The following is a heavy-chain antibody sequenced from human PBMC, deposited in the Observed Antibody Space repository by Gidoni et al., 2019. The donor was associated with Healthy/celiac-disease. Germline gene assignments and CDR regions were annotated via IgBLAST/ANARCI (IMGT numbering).Heavy chain of an antibody. D-gene: IGHD2-2*01. CDR1: GFTFSSYA. CDR2: ISGSGGST. Sequence: EVQLLESGGGLVQPGGSLRLSCAASGFTFSSYAMSWVRQAPGKGLEWVSAISGSGGSTYYADSVKGRFTISRDNSKNTLYLQMNSLRAEDTAVYYCAKESGVVVVPAAAFSCYWGQGTLVTVSS. CDR3: AKESGVVVVPAAAFSCY. V-gene: IGHV3-23*01. J-gene: IGHJ4*02.